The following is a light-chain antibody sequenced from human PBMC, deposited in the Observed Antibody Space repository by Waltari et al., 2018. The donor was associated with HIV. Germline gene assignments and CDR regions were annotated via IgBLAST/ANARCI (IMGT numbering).Light chain of an antibody. CDR2: NNN. CDR1: RPNIGANS. Sequence: QSVLTQPPSASGTRGQRVTISCSGRRPNIGANSVTWYQQLPVTAPRLLIYNNNQRPSGVPDRFSGSKSGTSASLAISGLQSEDEADYYCAAWDDGLNALFGGGTKLTVL. CDR3: AAWDDGLNAL. J-gene: IGLJ2*01. V-gene: IGLV1-44*01.